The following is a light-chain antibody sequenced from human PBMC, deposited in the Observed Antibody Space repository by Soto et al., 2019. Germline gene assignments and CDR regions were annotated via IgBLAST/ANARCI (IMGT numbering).Light chain of an antibody. J-gene: IGKJ5*01. CDR1: QRVFYSSSNKNY. V-gene: IGKV4-1*01. CDR3: QQYYSSPIT. Sequence: DIVMTQSPDSLAVSLGERATINCKSSQRVFYSSSNKNYLAWYQQKPGQPPKLLIHWASTREYGVPDRFSGSGSGTDLTLPISSLQADDVAVYYCQQYYSSPITFGQVTRLEIK. CDR2: WAS.